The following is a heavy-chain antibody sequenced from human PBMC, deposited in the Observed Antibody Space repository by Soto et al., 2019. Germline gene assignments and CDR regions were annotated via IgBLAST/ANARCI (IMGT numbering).Heavy chain of an antibody. V-gene: IGHV4-59*01. CDR2: IYYSGST. CDR1: GGSISSYY. J-gene: IGHJ5*02. CDR3: ARGASDLEWLFSPFRGGRFDP. D-gene: IGHD3-3*01. Sequence: SETLSLTCTVSGGSISSYYWSWIRQPPGKGLEWIGYIYYSGSTNYNPSLKSRVTISVDTSKNQFSLKLSSVTAADTAVYYCARGASDLEWLFSPFRGGRFDPWGQGTLVTVSS.